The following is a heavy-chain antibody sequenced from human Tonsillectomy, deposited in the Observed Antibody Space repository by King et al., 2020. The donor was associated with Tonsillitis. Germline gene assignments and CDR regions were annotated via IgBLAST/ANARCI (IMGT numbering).Heavy chain of an antibody. CDR3: VGDPXXWHAXDL. CDR1: GYTLTDYF. V-gene: IGHV1-2*04. Sequence: VQLVQSGAEVKKPGASVMVSCKTSGYTLTDYFIHWVRQAPGQGLEWMGWINPKNGVTNYAPKFQGWVTMTRDNSISTAYLEVNRLTSDDTAGYYCVGDPXXWHAXDLWXXGTMVTVXS. CDR2: INPKNGVT. J-gene: IGHJ3*01.